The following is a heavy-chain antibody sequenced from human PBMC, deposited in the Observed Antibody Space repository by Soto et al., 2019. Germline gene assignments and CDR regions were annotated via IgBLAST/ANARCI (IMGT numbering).Heavy chain of an antibody. J-gene: IGHJ4*02. CDR1: GYTFTSYY. D-gene: IGHD3-22*01. CDR3: ACTDSSGSPSDY. Sequence: ASVKFSCKASGYTFTSYYMHWVRQAPGQWLEWVGIINPSGGSTSYAQKFQGRVTMTRDTSTSTVYMELSSLRSEDTAVYYCACTDSSGSPSDYWGQGTLVTVSS. CDR2: INPSGGST. V-gene: IGHV1-46*01.